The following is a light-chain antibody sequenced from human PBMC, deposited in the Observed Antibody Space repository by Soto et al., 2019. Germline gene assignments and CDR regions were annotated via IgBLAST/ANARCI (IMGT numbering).Light chain of an antibody. CDR1: QTVSNY. Sequence: EIVLTRSPAILSLSPGDTATLSCRASQTVSNYLTWYQQKPGQAPRVRIYDTSKRAAGIPARLSGSGSGTDFTLTISSIEPEDFAVYYCQQRSSWPLFGGGTKVDIK. CDR2: DTS. CDR3: QQRSSWPL. V-gene: IGKV3-11*01. J-gene: IGKJ4*01.